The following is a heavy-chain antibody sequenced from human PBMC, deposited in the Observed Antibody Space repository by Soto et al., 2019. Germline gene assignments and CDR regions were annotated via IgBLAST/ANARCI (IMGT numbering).Heavy chain of an antibody. CDR2: IDWDDDK. Sequence: SGPTLVNPTQTLTLTCTFSGFSLSTSGMRVSWIRQPPGKALEWLARIDWDDDKFYSTSLKTRLTISKDTSKNQVVLTMTNMDPVDTATYYCARTSYYYDSSGYYYVFDYWGQGTLVTVSS. J-gene: IGHJ4*02. D-gene: IGHD3-22*01. CDR3: ARTSYYYDSSGYYYVFDY. V-gene: IGHV2-70*04. CDR1: GFSLSTSGMR.